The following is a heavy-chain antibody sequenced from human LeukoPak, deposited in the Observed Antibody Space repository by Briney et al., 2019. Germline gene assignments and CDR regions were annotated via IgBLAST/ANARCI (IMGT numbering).Heavy chain of an antibody. J-gene: IGHJ4*02. D-gene: IGHD3-9*01. V-gene: IGHV3-23*01. Sequence: GGSLRLSCAASGFTYSSYAMSWVRQAPGRGLEWVSSIRGSGESTYYTDSVKGRFTISRDNSQNTLYLQMNSLRGEDTAVYYCAQVRADFGRYFGWWGRGTLVTVSS. CDR2: IRGSGEST. CDR1: GFTYSSYA. CDR3: AQVRADFGRYFGW.